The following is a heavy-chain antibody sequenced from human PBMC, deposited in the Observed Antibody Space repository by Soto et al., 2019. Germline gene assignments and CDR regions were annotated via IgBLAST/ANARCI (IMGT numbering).Heavy chain of an antibody. D-gene: IGHD1-26*01. J-gene: IGHJ4*02. CDR2: ISTYNGNT. Sequence: HVQLVQSGTAVKKPGASVKVSCKVSGYTFTSYGMSWLRQAPGQGLEWMGWISTYNGNTNYAQNLQGRVSMTTDTSTSTAYRELRSLRSDDTAGYYCARRSGTYPYYCDYWGQGTLVTVSS. CDR3: ARRSGTYPYYCDY. V-gene: IGHV1-18*01. CDR1: GYTFTSYG.